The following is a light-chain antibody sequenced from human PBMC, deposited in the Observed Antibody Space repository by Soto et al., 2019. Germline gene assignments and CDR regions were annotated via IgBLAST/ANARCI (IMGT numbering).Light chain of an antibody. CDR1: QSVSSNY. CDR3: QQYGSSPWT. Sequence: EIVLTQSPGTLSLSPGERATLSCRASQSVSSNYLAWYQQKPGQAPRPLIYGASSRATGIPDRFSGSGAGKASPLTIAGMKSENFAVYYCQQYGSSPWTFGQGTKVEIK. J-gene: IGKJ1*01. V-gene: IGKV3-20*01. CDR2: GAS.